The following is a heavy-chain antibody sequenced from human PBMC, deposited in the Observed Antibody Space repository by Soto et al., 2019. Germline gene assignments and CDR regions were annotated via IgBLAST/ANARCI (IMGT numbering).Heavy chain of an antibody. CDR1: GFTFSSYS. Sequence: PGGSLRLSCAASGFTFSSYSMNWVRQAPGKGLEWVSSISSSSSYIYYADSVKGRFTISRDNAKDSLYLQMNSLRAEDTAVYYCARDRVKGFGPVYYMDVWGKGTTVTVSS. J-gene: IGHJ6*03. CDR2: ISSSSSYI. CDR3: ARDRVKGFGPVYYMDV. V-gene: IGHV3-21*01. D-gene: IGHD3-3*01.